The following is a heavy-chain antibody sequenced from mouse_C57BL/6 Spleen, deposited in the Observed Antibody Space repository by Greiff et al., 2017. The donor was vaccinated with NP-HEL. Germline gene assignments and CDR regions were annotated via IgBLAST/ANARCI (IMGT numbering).Heavy chain of an antibody. CDR2: IRNKANGYTT. CDR1: GFTFTDYY. J-gene: IGHJ2*01. D-gene: IGHD3-3*01. Sequence: DVHLVESGGGLVQPGGSLSLSCAASGFTFTDYYMSWVRQPPGKALEWLGFIRNKANGYTTEYSASVKGRFTISRDNSQSILYLQMNALRAEDSATYYCARYMGGRGYFDYWGQGSTLTVSS. CDR3: ARYMGGRGYFDY. V-gene: IGHV7-3*01.